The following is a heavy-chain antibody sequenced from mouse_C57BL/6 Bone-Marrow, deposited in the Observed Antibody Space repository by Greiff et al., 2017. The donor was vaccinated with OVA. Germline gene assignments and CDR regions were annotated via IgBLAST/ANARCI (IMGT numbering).Heavy chain of an antibody. J-gene: IGHJ1*03. V-gene: IGHV1-55*01. CDR3: ARSAYSNWYFDV. Sequence: QVQLKQPGAELVKPGASVKMSCKASGYTFTSYWITWVKQRPGQGLEWIGDIYPGSGSTNYNEKFKSKATLTVDTSSSTAYMQLSSLTSEDSAVYYCARSAYSNWYFDVWGTGTTVTVSS. CDR1: GYTFTSYW. D-gene: IGHD2-10*01. CDR2: IYPGSGST.